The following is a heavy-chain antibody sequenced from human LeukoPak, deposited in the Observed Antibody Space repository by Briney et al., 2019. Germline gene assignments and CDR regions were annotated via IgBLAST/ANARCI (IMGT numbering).Heavy chain of an antibody. CDR3: ARVGRRITMVRGVMRFDP. CDR1: GYTFTSYY. D-gene: IGHD3-10*01. V-gene: IGHV1-18*04. Sequence: ASVKVSCKTSGYTFTSYYMRWVRQAPGQGLEWMGWISAYNGNTNYAQKLQGRVTMTTDTSTSTAYMELRSLRSDDTAVYYCARVGRRITMVRGVMRFDPWGQGTLVTVSS. CDR2: ISAYNGNT. J-gene: IGHJ5*02.